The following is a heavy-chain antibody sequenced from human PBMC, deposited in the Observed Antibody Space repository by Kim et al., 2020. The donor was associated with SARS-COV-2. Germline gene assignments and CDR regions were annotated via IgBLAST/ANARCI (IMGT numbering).Heavy chain of an antibody. D-gene: IGHD6-13*01. J-gene: IGHJ5*02. V-gene: IGHV1-69*04. CDR1: GGTFSSYA. CDR3: ARDESSSWYEWCDP. CDR2: IIPILGIA. Sequence: SVKVSCKASGGTFSSYAISWVRQAPGQGLEWMGRIIPILGIANYAQKFQGRVTITAEKSTSTAYMELSSLRSEDTAVYYFARDESSSWYEWCDPWGQGTLAT.